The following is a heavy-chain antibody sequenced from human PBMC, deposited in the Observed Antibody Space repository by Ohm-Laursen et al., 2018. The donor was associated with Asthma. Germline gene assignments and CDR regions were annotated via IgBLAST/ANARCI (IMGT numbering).Heavy chain of an antibody. CDR2: ISSSSSTI. D-gene: IGHD6-13*01. V-gene: IGHV3-48*01. CDR3: ARRGSSWSQDY. Sequence: SLRLSCAASGFTFSIYSMNWVRQAPGKGLEWVSYISSSSSTIYYADSVKGRFTISRDNAKNSLYLQMNSLRAEDTAVYYCARRGSSWSQDYWGQGTLVTVSS. J-gene: IGHJ4*02. CDR1: GFTFSIYS.